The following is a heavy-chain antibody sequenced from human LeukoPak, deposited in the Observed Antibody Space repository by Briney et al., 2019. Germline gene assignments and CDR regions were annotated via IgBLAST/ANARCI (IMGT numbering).Heavy chain of an antibody. CDR2: FRGCRCNT. D-gene: IGHD3-22*01. CDR1: GFTFSDYY. J-gene: IGHJ4*02. CDR3: ARVNPTNSGFYAY. V-gene: IGHV3-11*06. Sequence: GGALRLSCAASGFTFSDYYMTWIRQAPGKGLEWLSYFRGCRCNTKYADSVRGRFTISRDNAKNSLYLQMNSLRAEDTAVYYCARVNPTNSGFYAYWGQGTLVTVSS.